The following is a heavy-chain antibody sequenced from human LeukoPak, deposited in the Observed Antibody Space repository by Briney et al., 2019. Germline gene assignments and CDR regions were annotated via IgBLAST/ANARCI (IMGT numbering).Heavy chain of an antibody. V-gene: IGHV3-15*01. Sequence: GGSLRLSCAASRFTISNAWMSWVRQAPGKGLEWVGRIKNKTDGETTDYAAPVKGRFTISRDDSKNTLYLQMNSLKTEDTAVYYCTTNITIFYVPSASDYYVDVWVKGTTVTVSS. CDR2: IKNKTDGETT. D-gene: IGHD3-3*01. CDR3: TTNITIFYVPSASDYYVDV. J-gene: IGHJ6*03. CDR1: RFTISNAW.